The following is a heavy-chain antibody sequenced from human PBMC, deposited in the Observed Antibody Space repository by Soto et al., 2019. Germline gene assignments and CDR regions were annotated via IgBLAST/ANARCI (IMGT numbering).Heavy chain of an antibody. D-gene: IGHD2-15*01. Sequence: VQLVESGGGVVQPGRSLRLSCAASGFTFSSYGMHWVRQAPGKGLEWVAVISYDGSKKYYADSVKGRFTISRDNSDNTLFLQMNSLRAEDTAVYYCAKEEGARSGGSCYSPYYYCGMAVWGQGTTVSVSS. V-gene: IGHV3-30*18. CDR1: GFTFSSYG. CDR3: AKEEGARSGGSCYSPYYYCGMAV. CDR2: ISYDGSKK. J-gene: IGHJ6*02.